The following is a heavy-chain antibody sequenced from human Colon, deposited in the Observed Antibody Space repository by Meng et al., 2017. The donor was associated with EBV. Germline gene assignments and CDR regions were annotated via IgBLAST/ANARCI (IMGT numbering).Heavy chain of an antibody. V-gene: IGHV4-34*01. Sequence: QGEPRQWGAGPLKPPETLARSCAVHGGSFRDYNWTWIRHPPGKGLEWIGEIDHRGNTKYNPSLKSRVTISLDTSKKQFSLKVSSVTAADSAVYYCARRGPSGNFSPWSQGALVTVSS. CDR2: IDHRGNT. D-gene: IGHD3-10*01. CDR1: GGSFRDYN. J-gene: IGHJ5*02. CDR3: ARRGPSGNFSP.